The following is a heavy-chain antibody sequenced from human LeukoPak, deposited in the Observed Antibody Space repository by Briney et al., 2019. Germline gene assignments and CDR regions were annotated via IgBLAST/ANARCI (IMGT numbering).Heavy chain of an antibody. CDR2: ISGSGGST. Sequence: GGSLRLSCAASGFTFSSYAMSWARQAPGKGLEWVSAISGSGGSTYYADSVKGRFTISRDNSKNTLYLQMNSLRAEDTAVYYCAKGGGGPYYYYYMDVWGKGTTVTVSS. CDR1: GFTFSSYA. J-gene: IGHJ6*03. V-gene: IGHV3-23*01. D-gene: IGHD3-16*01. CDR3: AKGGGGPYYYYYMDV.